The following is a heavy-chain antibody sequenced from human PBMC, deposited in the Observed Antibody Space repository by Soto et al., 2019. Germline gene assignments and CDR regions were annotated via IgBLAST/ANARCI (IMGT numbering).Heavy chain of an antibody. CDR2: FDPEDGET. D-gene: IGHD1-26*01. CDR1: GYTLTELS. V-gene: IGHV1-24*01. J-gene: IGHJ4*02. CDR3: ATAFLGVGATAGFGY. Sequence: WASVKVSCKVSGYTLTELSMHWVRQAPGKGLEWMGGFDPEDGETIYAQKFQGRVTMTEDTSTDTAYMELSSLRSEDTAVYYCATAFLGVGATAGFGYWGQGTLVTVSS.